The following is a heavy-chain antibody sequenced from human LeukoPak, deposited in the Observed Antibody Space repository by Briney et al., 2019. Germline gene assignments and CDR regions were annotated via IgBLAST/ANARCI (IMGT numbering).Heavy chain of an antibody. CDR2: IKQDGSEK. V-gene: IGHV3-7*05. J-gene: IGHJ4*02. CDR1: GFTFSSYW. CDR3: ARLRFLEWLFDY. D-gene: IGHD3-3*01. Sequence: GGSLRLSCAASGFTFSSYWMSWVRQAPGKGLEWVANIKQDGSEKYYVDSVKGRFTIYRDNAKNSLYLQMNSLRAEDTAVYHCARLRFLEWLFDYWGQGTLVTVSS.